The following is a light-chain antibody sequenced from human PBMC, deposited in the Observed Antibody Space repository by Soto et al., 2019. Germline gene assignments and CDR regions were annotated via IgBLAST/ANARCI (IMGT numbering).Light chain of an antibody. Sequence: ASQSVSSNLARFQQQPGQDPRLLIYCAYIRATGVPARFSGSGSGTEFTLTISSLQSEDIAVYHCQQYNNWPLTFGGGTKVDIK. V-gene: IGKV3-15*01. CDR3: QQYNNWPLT. CDR1: QSVSSN. CDR2: CAY. J-gene: IGKJ4*01.